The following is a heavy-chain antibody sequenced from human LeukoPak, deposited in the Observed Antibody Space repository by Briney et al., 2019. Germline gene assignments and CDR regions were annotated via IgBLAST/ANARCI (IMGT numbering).Heavy chain of an antibody. D-gene: IGHD2-21*01. CDR2: MNHNSGNT. Sequence: ASVKVSCKAFGYTFTTYDINWVRQATGQRLEWMAWMNHNSGNTGYAQKFQGRVTMTRNTSISTAYMELSSLRSEDTAVYYCARVAGNCGGDCYRLVYWGQGTLVTVAS. V-gene: IGHV1-8*01. J-gene: IGHJ4*02. CDR1: GYTFTTYD. CDR3: ARVAGNCGGDCYRLVY.